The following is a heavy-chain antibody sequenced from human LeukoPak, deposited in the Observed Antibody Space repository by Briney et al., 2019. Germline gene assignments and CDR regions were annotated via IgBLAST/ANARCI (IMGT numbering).Heavy chain of an antibody. CDR2: ISWNSGSI. J-gene: IGHJ4*02. CDR1: GFTFDDYA. V-gene: IGHV3-9*01. CDR3: ASEYHY. Sequence: PGGSLRLSCAASGFTFDDYAMHWVRQAPGKGLEWVSGISWNSGSIGYADSVKGRFTISRDNAKNSLYLQMNSLRAEDTALYYCASEYHYWGQGTLVTVSS. D-gene: IGHD2/OR15-2a*01.